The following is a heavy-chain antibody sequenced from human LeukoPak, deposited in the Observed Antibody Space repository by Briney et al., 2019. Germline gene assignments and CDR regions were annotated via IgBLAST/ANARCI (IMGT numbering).Heavy chain of an antibody. CDR1: GGSISSSSYY. J-gene: IGHJ5*02. D-gene: IGHD3-22*01. Sequence: PSETLSLTCTVSGGSISSSSYYWGWIRQPPGKGLEWIGSIYYSGSTYYNPSLKSRVTISVDASKNQFSLKLSSVTAADTAVYYCARDYYDSSGYSPYNWFDPWGQGTLVTVSS. CDR2: IYYSGST. V-gene: IGHV4-39*02. CDR3: ARDYYDSSGYSPYNWFDP.